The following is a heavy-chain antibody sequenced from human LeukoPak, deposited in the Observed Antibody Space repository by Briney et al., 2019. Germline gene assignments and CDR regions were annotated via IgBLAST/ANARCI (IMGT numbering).Heavy chain of an antibody. V-gene: IGHV1-18*01. J-gene: IGHJ4*02. D-gene: IGHD4-11*01. CDR1: GYTFTSYG. CDR3: AREGLDYSNYYFDY. CDR2: ISAYNGNT. Sequence: ASVKVSCTASGYTFTSYGINWVRQAPGQGLEWIGWISAYNGNTNYAQKLQGRVTITTDTATNTADLELKSLRSDDTAVYYCAREGLDYSNYYFDYWGQGTLVTVSS.